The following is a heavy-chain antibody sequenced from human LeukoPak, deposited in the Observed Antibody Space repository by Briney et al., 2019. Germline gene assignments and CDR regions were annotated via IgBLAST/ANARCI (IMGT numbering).Heavy chain of an antibody. D-gene: IGHD3-22*01. J-gene: IGHJ4*02. CDR2: IWYDGSSK. Sequence: GGSLRLSCAASGFTFRSYGMHWVRQAPGKGLEWVAVIWYDGSSKYYADSVKGRFTISRDNSKNTLFLQMNSLRAEDTAVYYCAKTIPTFYDSSGYVPDYWGQGTLVTVSS. V-gene: IGHV3-33*06. CDR1: GFTFRSYG. CDR3: AKTIPTFYDSSGYVPDY.